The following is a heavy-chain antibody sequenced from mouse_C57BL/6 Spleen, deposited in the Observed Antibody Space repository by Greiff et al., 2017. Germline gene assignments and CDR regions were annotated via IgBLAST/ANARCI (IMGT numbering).Heavy chain of an antibody. J-gene: IGHJ4*01. D-gene: IGHD3-2*02. CDR1: GYTFTSYW. CDR2: IDPSDSYT. CDR3: ARQLRRRYYAMDY. V-gene: IGHV1-69*01. Sequence: VQLQQPGAELVMPGASVKLSCKASGYTFTSYWMHWVKQRPGQGLEWIGEIDPSDSYTNYNQKFKGKSTLTVDKSSSTAYMQLSSLTSEDSAVYYCARQLRRRYYAMDYWGQGTSVTVSS.